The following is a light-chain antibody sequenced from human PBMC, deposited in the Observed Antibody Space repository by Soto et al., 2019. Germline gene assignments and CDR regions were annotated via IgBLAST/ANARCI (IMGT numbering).Light chain of an antibody. V-gene: IGLV2-14*04. CDR1: SSDVGGYNY. CDR2: DVD. CDR3: SSYTNRNTLV. J-gene: IGLJ1*01. Sequence: PGQSITISCTGTSSDVGGYNYVSWYQQYPGKAPKLMIYDVDTRPSGVSNRFSGSKSGNTASLTISGLQADDEADYYCSSYTNRNTLVFGSGTKVTVL.